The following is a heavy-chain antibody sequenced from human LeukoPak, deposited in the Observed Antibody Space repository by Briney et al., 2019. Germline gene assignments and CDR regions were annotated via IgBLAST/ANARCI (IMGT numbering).Heavy chain of an antibody. D-gene: IGHD3-10*01. Sequence: GASVKVSCKASGYTFTSYYMHWVRQAPGQGLEWMGIINPSGGSTNYAQKLQGRVTMTTDTSTSTAYMELRSLRPDDTAVYYCARVIPAKAPPLYGSGSYYSPRDVWGQGTTVTVSS. V-gene: IGHV1-46*01. CDR2: INPSGGST. J-gene: IGHJ6*02. CDR3: ARVIPAKAPPLYGSGSYYSPRDV. CDR1: GYTFTSYY.